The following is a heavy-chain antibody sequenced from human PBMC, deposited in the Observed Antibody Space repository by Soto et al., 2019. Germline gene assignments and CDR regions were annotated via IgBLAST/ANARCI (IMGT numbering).Heavy chain of an antibody. CDR3: AKPYCSGGSCYMYFQH. CDR2: ITAGGGST. CDR1: GSSFKTHA. D-gene: IGHD2-15*01. Sequence: GGSLRLSCAVSGSSFKTHAMTWVRQAPGKGLEWVSAITAGGGSTYYSDSVKGRFTISRDNSKNTLFLQMNSLRAEDTAVYYCAKPYCSGGSCYMYFQHWGQGTLVTVSS. J-gene: IGHJ1*01. V-gene: IGHV3-23*01.